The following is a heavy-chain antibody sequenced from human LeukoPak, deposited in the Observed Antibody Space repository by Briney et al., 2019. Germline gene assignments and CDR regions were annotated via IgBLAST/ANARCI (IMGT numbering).Heavy chain of an antibody. D-gene: IGHD2-2*01. CDR2: ISSSSSYI. V-gene: IGHV3-21*01. J-gene: IGHJ6*03. Sequence: GGSLRLSCAASGFTFSSYSMNWVRQAPGKGLEWVSSISSSSSYIYYADSVKGRFTISRDNAKNSLYLQMNSLRAEDTAVYYCARLYCSSTSCYPAYYMDVWGKGTTVTVSS. CDR3: ARLYCSSTSCYPAYYMDV. CDR1: GFTFSSYS.